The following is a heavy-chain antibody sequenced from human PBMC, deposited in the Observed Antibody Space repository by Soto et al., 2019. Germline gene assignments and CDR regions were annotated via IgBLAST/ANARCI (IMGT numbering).Heavy chain of an antibody. CDR3: ARHYCSGGGCYYFDN. Sequence: QVQLQESGPGLVKSSETLSLTCTVSGGSISSYHWSWIRQPPGKGLEWIGYMSNSGSTNYNPSLKSRVPISVETSKNQFSLKLSSVTAAATAVYYCARHYCSGGGCYYFDNWGQGTLVTVSS. CDR1: GGSISSYH. D-gene: IGHD2-15*01. CDR2: MSNSGST. J-gene: IGHJ4*02. V-gene: IGHV4-59*08.